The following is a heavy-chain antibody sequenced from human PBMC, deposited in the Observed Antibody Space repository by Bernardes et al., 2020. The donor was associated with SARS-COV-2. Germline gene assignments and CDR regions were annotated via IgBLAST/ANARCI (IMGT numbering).Heavy chain of an antibody. Sequence: GWSLRLSCAASGFTFSSYGMHWVRQAPGKGLEWVAVIWYDGSNKYYADSVKGRFTISRDNSKNTLYLQMNSLRAEDTAVYYCAGGASLAVEAGYGMDVWGQGTTVTVSS. CDR3: AGGASLAVEAGYGMDV. D-gene: IGHD3-16*01. CDR1: GFTFSSYG. J-gene: IGHJ6*02. CDR2: IWYDGSNK. V-gene: IGHV3-33*08.